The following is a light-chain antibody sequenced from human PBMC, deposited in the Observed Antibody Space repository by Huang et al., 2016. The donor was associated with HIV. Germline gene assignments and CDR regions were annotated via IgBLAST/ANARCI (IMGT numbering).Light chain of an antibody. CDR3: QQSAVTPRT. CDR1: QNINRY. V-gene: IGKV1-39*01. CDR2: GAS. J-gene: IGKJ2*01. Sequence: DIQITKSPSSLSASVGDRVIITCRASQNINRYLNWYQQQPGKAPKLLISGASKLQSGVPSSFSGSGSGTHFTLAISSLQPEDSATYYCQQSAVTPRTFGQGTKLEI.